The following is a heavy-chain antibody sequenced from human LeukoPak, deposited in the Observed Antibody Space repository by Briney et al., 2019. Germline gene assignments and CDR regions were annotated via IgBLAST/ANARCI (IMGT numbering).Heavy chain of an antibody. CDR1: GFTFNNYA. CDR2: ITGSGAST. D-gene: IGHD3-22*01. Sequence: GGSLRLSCTASGFTFNNYAMTWVRQAPGKGLEWVSAITGSGASTNYADSVKGRFTISRDNSKNTLFLQMNSLRAEDTAVYYCARTRIPDYDSSGYYYFDYWGQGTLVTVSS. J-gene: IGHJ4*02. CDR3: ARTRIPDYDSSGYYYFDY. V-gene: IGHV3-23*01.